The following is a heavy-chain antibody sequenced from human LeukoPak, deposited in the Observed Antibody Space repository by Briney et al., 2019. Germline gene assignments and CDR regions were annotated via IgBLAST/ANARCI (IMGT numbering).Heavy chain of an antibody. J-gene: IGHJ6*02. CDR1: GYTFASYA. CDR2: INTNTGSP. Sequence: ASVKVSCKASGYTFASYAINWVRQAPGQGLEWMGWINTNTGSPTYAQGFTGRFVFSLDTSVSTAYLQISSLKAEDAAVYYCARDFPLPNITMIVVPMDVWGQGTTVTVSS. CDR3: ARDFPLPNITMIVVPMDV. D-gene: IGHD3-22*01. V-gene: IGHV7-4-1*02.